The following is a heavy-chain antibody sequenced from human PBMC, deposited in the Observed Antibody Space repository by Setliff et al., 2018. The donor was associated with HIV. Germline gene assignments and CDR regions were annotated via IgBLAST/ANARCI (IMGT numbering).Heavy chain of an antibody. V-gene: IGHV3-7*03. Sequence: GSLRLSCAASGFTFSDYWMTWVRQAPGKGLEWVANIKQDGSEKYCVDSVKGRFTISRDNAKNSLYLEMNSLGAENPAVYYCARGRRVSSNYYYYYYMDVWGKGTTVTVSS. D-gene: IGHD2-2*01. CDR1: GFTFSDYW. J-gene: IGHJ6*03. CDR2: IKQDGSEK. CDR3: ARGRRVSSNYYYYYYMDV.